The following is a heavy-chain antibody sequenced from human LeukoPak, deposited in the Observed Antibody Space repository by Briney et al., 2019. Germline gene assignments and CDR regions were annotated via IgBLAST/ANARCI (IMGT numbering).Heavy chain of an antibody. CDR1: GYTFTSYG. CDR3: ARDIIAGDYGDYIDY. CDR2: ISAYNGNT. Sequence: ASVKVSCKATGYTFTSYGISWVRQAPGQGLEWMGWISAYNGNTNYAQKLQGRVTMTTDTSTSTAYMELRSLRSDDTAVYYCARDIIAGDYGDYIDYWGQGTLVTVSS. V-gene: IGHV1-18*01. D-gene: IGHD4-17*01. J-gene: IGHJ4*02.